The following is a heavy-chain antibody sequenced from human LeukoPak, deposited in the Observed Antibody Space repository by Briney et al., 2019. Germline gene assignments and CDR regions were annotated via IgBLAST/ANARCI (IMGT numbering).Heavy chain of an antibody. CDR1: GGSISSHY. J-gene: IGHJ3*02. V-gene: IGHV4-59*11. Sequence: SETLSLTCTVSGGSISSHYWSWIRQPPGKGLEWIGYIYYSGSTNYNPSLKSRVTISVDTSKNQFSLKLSSVTAADTAVYYCARVSPLSVVVPAAILGAFDIWGQGTMVTVSS. CDR3: ARVSPLSVVVPAAILGAFDI. CDR2: IYYSGST. D-gene: IGHD2-2*02.